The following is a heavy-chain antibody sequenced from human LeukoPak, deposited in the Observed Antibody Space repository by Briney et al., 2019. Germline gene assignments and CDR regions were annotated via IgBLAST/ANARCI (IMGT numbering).Heavy chain of an antibody. Sequence: SETLSLTCSVSGGSISSYHWSWIRQPPEKGLEWIGYIYYSGGTRYNPSLKSRVTISIDTSKNQFSLRLNSVTTADTAVYYCARGGDYGDNWFDPWGQGTLVTVSS. CDR1: GGSISSYH. J-gene: IGHJ5*02. CDR3: ARGGDYGDNWFDP. CDR2: IYYSGGT. V-gene: IGHV4-59*01. D-gene: IGHD4-17*01.